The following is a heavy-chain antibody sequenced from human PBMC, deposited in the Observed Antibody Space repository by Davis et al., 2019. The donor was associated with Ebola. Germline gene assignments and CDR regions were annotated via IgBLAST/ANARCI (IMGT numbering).Heavy chain of an antibody. J-gene: IGHJ4*02. V-gene: IGHV1-69*13. D-gene: IGHD4-17*01. CDR1: GDTVSSVG. Sequence: AASVKVSCKASGDTVSSVGITWVRQAPGQGLEWMGGIIPTFGTANYAQKFQGRVTITAGESPSTASMELRSLTSDDTAVYYCAKARGYGDYREFDYWGQGTLVTVSS. CDR3: AKARGYGDYREFDY. CDR2: IIPTFGTA.